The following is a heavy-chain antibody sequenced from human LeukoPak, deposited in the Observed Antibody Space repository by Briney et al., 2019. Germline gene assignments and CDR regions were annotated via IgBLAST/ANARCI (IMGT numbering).Heavy chain of an antibody. J-gene: IGHJ4*02. D-gene: IGHD7-27*01. V-gene: IGHV1-18*04. CDR3: ARDYRTGFDY. CDR1: GYTFTSYY. CDR2: IRTYNGNT. Sequence: SVNLSCKASGYTFTSYYMQWVRHPPGQGLEWLGWIRTYNGNTHYAQKLKGRVTMTTDTSTTTAYMELRSLRSDDTAGYYCARDYRTGFDYWGQGTLVTVSS.